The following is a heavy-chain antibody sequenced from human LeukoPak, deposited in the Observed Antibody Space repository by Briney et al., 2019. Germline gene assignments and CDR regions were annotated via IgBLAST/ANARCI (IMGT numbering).Heavy chain of an antibody. CDR2: ISAAGGST. V-gene: IGHV3-23*01. Sequence: PGGSLRPSCAASGFTFSNYAISLVRQAPGKGLEWVLAISAAGGSTYYADSVKGRFTSSRDNAKNTLYVQMNSLRAEDTAVYYCARDRSGGNYATFEYWGQGTLVTVSS. D-gene: IGHD1-26*01. J-gene: IGHJ4*02. CDR3: ARDRSGGNYATFEY. CDR1: GFTFSNYA.